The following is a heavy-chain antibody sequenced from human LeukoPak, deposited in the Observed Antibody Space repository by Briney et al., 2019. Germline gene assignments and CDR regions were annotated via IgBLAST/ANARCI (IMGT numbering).Heavy chain of an antibody. J-gene: IGHJ4*02. CDR2: ISGSGGST. Sequence: PGRSLRLSCAASGFTFSSYGMHWVRQAPGKGLEWVSVISGSGGSTYYADSVKGRFTISRDNSKNTLYLQMNSLRAEDTAVYYCAKGGRIVMVVAATDYWGQGTLVTVSS. V-gene: IGHV3-23*01. CDR3: AKGGRIVMVVAATDY. D-gene: IGHD2-15*01. CDR1: GFTFSSYG.